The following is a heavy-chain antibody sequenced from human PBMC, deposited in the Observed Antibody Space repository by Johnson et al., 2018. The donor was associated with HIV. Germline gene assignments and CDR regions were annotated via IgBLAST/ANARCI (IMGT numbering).Heavy chain of an antibody. J-gene: IGHJ3*02. CDR2: IKSKTDGGTK. CDR3: TTGLSWNDAFHI. CDR1: GFTFSNAW. V-gene: IGHV3-15*01. Sequence: VQLVESGGGLVKPGGSLRLSCAASGFTFSNAWMSWVRQAPGKGLEWVGRIKSKTDGGTKDYAAPVKGRFTISRDDSKNTLYLQMNSLKTEDTALYYCTTGLSWNDAFHIWAQGTMVTVSS. D-gene: IGHD1-1*01.